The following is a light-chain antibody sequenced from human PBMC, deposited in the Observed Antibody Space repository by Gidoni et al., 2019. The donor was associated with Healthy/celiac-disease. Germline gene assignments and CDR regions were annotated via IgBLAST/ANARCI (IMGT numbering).Light chain of an antibody. J-gene: IGKJ5*01. Sequence: DIVLTSSPATLSLSPGERATLSCRASQSVSSYLAWCQQKPGQAPKLLIYDAANRATGLPARFSGSGSGADFTLTISSREPEDFAVYYCRQRSNWPPITFGQXTRLEIK. CDR1: QSVSSY. V-gene: IGKV3-11*01. CDR3: RQRSNWPPIT. CDR2: DAA.